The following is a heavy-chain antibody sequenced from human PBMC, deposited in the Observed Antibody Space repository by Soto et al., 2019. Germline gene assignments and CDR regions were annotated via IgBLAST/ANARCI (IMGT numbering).Heavy chain of an antibody. V-gene: IGHV4-59*01. CDR1: GDSLTRNY. CDR3: ARTLSGGFDY. Sequence: SETLSLTCPVSGDSLTRNYWSWIRQSPGKGLEWLAFIHNGRTTNYNPSLVGRVSISVDTSKSQLSLNLNSVTAADTAVYYCARTLSGGFDYWGQGTLVTVSS. J-gene: IGHJ4*02. CDR2: IHNGRTT.